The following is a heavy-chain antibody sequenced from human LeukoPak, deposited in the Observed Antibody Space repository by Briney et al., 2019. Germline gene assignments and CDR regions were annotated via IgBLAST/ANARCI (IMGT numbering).Heavy chain of an antibody. V-gene: IGHV4-59*01. Sequence: PSETLSLTCTVSGGSISSYYWSWIRQPPGKGLEWIGYIYYSGSTNYNPSLKSRVTISVDTSKNQFSLKLSSVTAADTAVYYCARVFRRYSGYDRYYYYYYMDVWGKGTTVTVSS. D-gene: IGHD5-12*01. CDR3: ARVFRRYSGYDRYYYYYYMDV. J-gene: IGHJ6*03. CDR2: IYYSGST. CDR1: GGSISSYY.